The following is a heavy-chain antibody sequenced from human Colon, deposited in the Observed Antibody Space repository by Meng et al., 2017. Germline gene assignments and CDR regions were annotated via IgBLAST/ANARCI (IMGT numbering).Heavy chain of an antibody. J-gene: IGHJ5*02. CDR1: GGAFNGYY. V-gene: IGHV4-34*01. D-gene: IGHD3-10*01. CDR2: IFHSGST. CDR3: ARGTYYSGSGTYSSWFDP. Sequence: AGICHPSVSPSLYTGVLGGAFNGYYWRRTRQHPGKVLEWFGEIFHSGSTNYNPSLKTRVTISVDTSKTQFSLKLTSVTAADTAVYYCARGTYYSGSGTYSSWFDPWDQGTLVTSPQ.